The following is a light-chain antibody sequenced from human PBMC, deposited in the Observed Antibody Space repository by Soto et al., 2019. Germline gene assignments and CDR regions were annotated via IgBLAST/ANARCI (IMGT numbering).Light chain of an antibody. V-gene: IGLV2-14*01. CDR2: EVS. J-gene: IGLJ1*01. CDR1: SSDVGGYNY. CDR3: PQYTSSSPLGV. Sequence: QSALTQPASVSGSPGQSITISCTGTSSDVGGYNYVSWYQQHPGKAPKLMIYEVSNRPSGVSNRFSGSKSGNTASLTISGLQAGEEGDYYCPQYTSSSPLGVFGPGTKLTVL.